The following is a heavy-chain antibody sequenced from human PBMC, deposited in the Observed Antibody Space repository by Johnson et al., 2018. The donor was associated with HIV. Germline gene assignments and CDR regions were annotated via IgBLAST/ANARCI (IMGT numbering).Heavy chain of an antibody. J-gene: IGHJ3*02. Sequence: QMLLVESGGGVVQPGGSLRLSCATSGFSFSTYGMHWVRQAPGRGLEWVTFIRNDGNNKYYADSVKGRFTISRDNSKNTLYLQMNSLRAEDTAVYYCARDGGYCSSTSCFRHWASAFDIWGQGTMVTVSS. D-gene: IGHD2-2*01. CDR1: GFSFSTYG. CDR3: ARDGGYCSSTSCFRHWASAFDI. V-gene: IGHV3-30*02. CDR2: IRNDGNNK.